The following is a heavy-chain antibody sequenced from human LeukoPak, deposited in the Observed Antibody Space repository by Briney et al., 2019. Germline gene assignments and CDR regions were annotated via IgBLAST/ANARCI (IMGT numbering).Heavy chain of an antibody. CDR1: GFTFSSYG. J-gene: IGHJ4*02. Sequence: GGSLRLSCAASGFTFSSYGMHWVRQAPGKGREWVGFIRYDGSNKYYADSVKGRFTISRDNSKNTLYLQMNSLRAEDTAVYYCARRAGAYSHPYDYWGQGTLVTVSS. V-gene: IGHV3-30*02. CDR2: IRYDGSNK. D-gene: IGHD4/OR15-4a*01. CDR3: ARRAGAYSHPYDY.